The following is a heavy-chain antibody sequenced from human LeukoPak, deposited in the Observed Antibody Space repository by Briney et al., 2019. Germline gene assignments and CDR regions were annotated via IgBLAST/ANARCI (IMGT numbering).Heavy chain of an antibody. CDR2: TRNKANSYTT. V-gene: IGHV3-72*01. CDR3: ARDLGGSYYGGYYFDY. CDR1: GFTFSDHY. D-gene: IGHD1-26*01. Sequence: GGSLRLSCAASGFTFSDHYMDWVRQAPGKGLEWVGRTRNKANSYTTEYAASVKGRFTISRDDSKTSLYLQMNSLKTEDTAVYYCARDLGGSYYGGYYFDYWGQGTLVTVSS. J-gene: IGHJ4*02.